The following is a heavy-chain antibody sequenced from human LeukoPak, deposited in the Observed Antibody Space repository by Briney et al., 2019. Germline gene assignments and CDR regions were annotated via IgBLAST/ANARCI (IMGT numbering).Heavy chain of an antibody. CDR1: GFTFSSYG. D-gene: IGHD6-6*01. V-gene: IGHV3-33*01. J-gene: IGHJ4*02. CDR2: IWYDGSNK. Sequence: PGRSLRLSCAASGFTFSSYGMHWVRQAPGKGLEWVAVIWYDGSNKYYADSVKGRFTISRDNAKSSLYLQMNSLTAEDTAVYYCAREFEYSTSGAGYWGQGALVTVSS. CDR3: AREFEYSTSGAGY.